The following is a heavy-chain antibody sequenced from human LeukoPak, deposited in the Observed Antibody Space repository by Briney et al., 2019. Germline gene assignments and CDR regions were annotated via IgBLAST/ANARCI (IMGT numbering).Heavy chain of an antibody. CDR1: GGTFSSYA. J-gene: IGHJ4*02. Sequence: GASVKVSCKASGGTFSSYAISWVRQAPGQGLGWMGIINPSGGSTSYAQKFQGRVTMTRDTSTSTVYMELSSLRSEDTAVYYCAREVGPDLEWLLGNAVGFDYWGQGTLVTVSS. CDR3: AREVGPDLEWLLGNAVGFDY. V-gene: IGHV1-46*01. D-gene: IGHD3-3*01. CDR2: INPSGGST.